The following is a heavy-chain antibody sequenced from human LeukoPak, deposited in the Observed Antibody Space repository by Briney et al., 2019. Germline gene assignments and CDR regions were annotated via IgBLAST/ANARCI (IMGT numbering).Heavy chain of an antibody. Sequence: APVKVSCKGSGYTLTRYWINRVRKGPGQGPEWMGWISAYNGNTNYAQKLQGRVTMTTDTSTSTAYMELRSLRSDDTAVYYCATIWFGESLGDYWGQGTLVTVSS. D-gene: IGHD3-10*01. V-gene: IGHV1-18*01. CDR3: ATIWFGESLGDY. CDR2: ISAYNGNT. CDR1: GYTLTRYW. J-gene: IGHJ4*02.